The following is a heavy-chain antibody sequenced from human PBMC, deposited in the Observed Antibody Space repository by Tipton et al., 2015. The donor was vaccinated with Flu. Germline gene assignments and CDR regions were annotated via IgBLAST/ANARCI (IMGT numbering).Heavy chain of an antibody. Sequence: TLSLTCTVSGGSISSYYWSWIRQPPGKGLEWIGYIYYSGSTNYNPSLKSRVTISVDTSKNQFSLKLSSVTAADTAVYYCARGAVAGTLDYWAREPWSPSPQ. CDR2: IYYSGST. V-gene: IGHV4-59*01. J-gene: IGHJ4*02. CDR3: ARGAVAGTLDY. D-gene: IGHD6-19*01. CDR1: GGSISSYY.